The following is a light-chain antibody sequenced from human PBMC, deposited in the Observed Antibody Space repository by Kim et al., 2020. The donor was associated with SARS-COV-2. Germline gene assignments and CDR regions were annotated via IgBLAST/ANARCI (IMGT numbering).Light chain of an antibody. CDR1: SSNIGAGYD. Sequence: QRVTISCTGSSSNIGAGYDVHWYQRVPGTVPRLLIYGNIKRPSGIPDRFSASKSGSSASLAITGLHAEDEAEYFCQSYDTSLRGSVFGGGTKLTVL. J-gene: IGLJ2*01. CDR2: GNI. V-gene: IGLV1-40*01. CDR3: QSYDTSLRGSV.